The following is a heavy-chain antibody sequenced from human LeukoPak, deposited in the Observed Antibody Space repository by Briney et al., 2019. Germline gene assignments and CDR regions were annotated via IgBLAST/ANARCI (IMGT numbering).Heavy chain of an antibody. CDR3: ARGPNSNWSGLDF. CDR2: ISPTGSTT. CDR1: GFSFSGHW. Sequence: GGSLRLSCTASGFSFSGHWMDWARQLPGKGLVWVSRISPTGSTTSYADSVKGRFTVSRDNAKNTLFLQVNNLRAEDTAVYYCARGPNSNWSGLDFWGQGTLLTVSS. V-gene: IGHV3-74*01. J-gene: IGHJ4*02. D-gene: IGHD6-6*01.